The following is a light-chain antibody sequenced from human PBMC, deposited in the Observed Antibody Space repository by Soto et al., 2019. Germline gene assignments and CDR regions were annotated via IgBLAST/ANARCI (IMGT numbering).Light chain of an antibody. CDR3: AAWDDSLSVL. J-gene: IGLJ1*01. Sequence: QSALTPPPSTSGTPGQRVTLSGSGXSSNIGSNYVYWYQQLPGTAPKLLIYRNNQRPSGVPDRFSGSKSGTSASLAISGLRSEDEADYYCAAWDDSLSVLFGTGSKLTVL. CDR2: RNN. CDR1: SSNIGSNY. V-gene: IGLV1-47*01.